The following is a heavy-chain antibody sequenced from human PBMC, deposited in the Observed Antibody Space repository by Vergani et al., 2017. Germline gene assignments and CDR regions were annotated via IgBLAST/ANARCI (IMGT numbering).Heavy chain of an antibody. J-gene: IGHJ5*02. D-gene: IGHD6-19*01. Sequence: EAQLVESGGGLVQPGGSLRLSCAASGFTFSSYEMNWVRQAPGKGLEWVSYISSSGSTIYYADSVKGRFTISRDNAKNSLYLQMNSQRAEDTAVYYCAREGGIAVAGWFDPWGQGTLVTVSS. V-gene: IGHV3-48*03. CDR1: GFTFSSYE. CDR3: AREGGIAVAGWFDP. CDR2: ISSSGSTI.